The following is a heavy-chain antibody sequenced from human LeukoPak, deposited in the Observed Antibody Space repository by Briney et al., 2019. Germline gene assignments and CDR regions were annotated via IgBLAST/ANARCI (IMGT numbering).Heavy chain of an antibody. Sequence: GRSLRLSCAASGFTFDDYAMPWVRQAPGKGLEWVSGISWNSGSIGYADSVKGRFTISRDNAKNSLYLQMNSLRAEDTALYYCAKDSYYYDSSGLSGAFDIWGQGTMVTVSS. D-gene: IGHD3-22*01. CDR1: GFTFDDYA. CDR2: ISWNSGSI. CDR3: AKDSYYYDSSGLSGAFDI. J-gene: IGHJ3*02. V-gene: IGHV3-9*01.